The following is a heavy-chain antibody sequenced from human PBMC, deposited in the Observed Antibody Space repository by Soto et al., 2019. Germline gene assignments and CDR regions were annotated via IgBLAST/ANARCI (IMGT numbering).Heavy chain of an antibody. CDR3: ARGRRWFDP. J-gene: IGHJ5*02. V-gene: IGHV4-59*01. CDR2: IYYSGST. Sequence: SETLSLTCTVSGGSISSYYWSWIRQPPGKGLEWIGYIYYSGSTNYNPSLKSRVTISVDTSKNQFSLKLSSVTAADTAVYYCARGRRWFDPWGQGTLVTVSS. CDR1: GGSISSYY.